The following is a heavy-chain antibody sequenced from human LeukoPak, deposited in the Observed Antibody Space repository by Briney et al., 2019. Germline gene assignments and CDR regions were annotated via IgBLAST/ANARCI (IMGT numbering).Heavy chain of an antibody. CDR2: INHSGSN. Sequence: PSETLSLTCAVYGGSFSGYYWSWIRQPPGKGLEWIGEINHSGSNNYNPSLKSRVTISVDTSKNQFYLKLSSVTAADTAVYYCARTFGGVLLISPYYFHYWGQGTLVTVSS. J-gene: IGHJ4*02. CDR1: GGSFSGYY. V-gene: IGHV4-34*01. CDR3: ARTFGGVLLISPYYFHY. D-gene: IGHD3-16*01.